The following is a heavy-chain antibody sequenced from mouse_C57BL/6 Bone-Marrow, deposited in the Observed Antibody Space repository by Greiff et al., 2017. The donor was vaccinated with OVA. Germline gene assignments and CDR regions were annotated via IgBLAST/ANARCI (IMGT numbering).Heavy chain of an antibody. CDR2: ISYDGSN. J-gene: IGHJ3*01. Sequence: EVKLEESGPGLVKPSQSLSLTCSVTGYSITSGYYWNWIRQFPGNKLEWMGYISYDGSNNYNPSLTNRISFTRDTSKNQFILKLDSVTTEETATYYSARGPITAVVEGFAYWGQGTLVTVSA. V-gene: IGHV3-6*01. CDR3: ARGPITAVVEGFAY. D-gene: IGHD1-1*01. CDR1: GYSITSGYY.